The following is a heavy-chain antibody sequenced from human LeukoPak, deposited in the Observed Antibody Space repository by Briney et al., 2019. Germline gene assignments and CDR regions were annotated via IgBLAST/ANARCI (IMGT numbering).Heavy chain of an antibody. D-gene: IGHD2-2*01. CDR3: ARDVVRGNWFDP. CDR2: INPNSGGT. V-gene: IGHV1-2*02. CDR1: GYTFTSYG. Sequence: ASVKVSCKASGYTFTSYGISWVRQAPGQGLEWMGWINPNSGGTNYAQKFQGRVTMTRDTSISTAYMELSRLRSDDTAVYYCARDVVRGNWFDPWGQGTLVTVSS. J-gene: IGHJ5*02.